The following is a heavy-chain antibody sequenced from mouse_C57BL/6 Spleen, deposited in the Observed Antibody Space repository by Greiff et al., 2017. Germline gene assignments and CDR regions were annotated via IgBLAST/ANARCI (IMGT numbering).Heavy chain of an antibody. CDR2: ISSGSSTI. Sequence: EVKLVESGGGLVKPGGSLKLSCAASGFTFSDYGMHWVRQAPEKGLEWVAYISSGSSTIYYADTVKGRFTISRDNAKNTLFLQMTSLRSEDTAMYYCARLYYGSTYYYAMDYWGQGTSVTVSS. D-gene: IGHD1-1*01. CDR3: ARLYYGSTYYYAMDY. J-gene: IGHJ4*01. CDR1: GFTFSDYG. V-gene: IGHV5-17*01.